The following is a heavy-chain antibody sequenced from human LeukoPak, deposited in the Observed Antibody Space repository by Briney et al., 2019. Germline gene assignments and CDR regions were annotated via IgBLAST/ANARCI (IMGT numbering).Heavy chain of an antibody. CDR3: ARYVYDSSGYSSQY. Sequence: GGSLRLSCAASGFTFRSFWMSWVRQAPGKGLEWVSSISSRSNDIYYLDSVKGRFTISRDNARNSLFLQMNSLRGEDTAVYYCARYVYDSSGYSSQYWGQGTLVTVSS. J-gene: IGHJ4*02. V-gene: IGHV3-21*01. CDR1: GFTFRSFW. CDR2: ISSRSNDI. D-gene: IGHD3-22*01.